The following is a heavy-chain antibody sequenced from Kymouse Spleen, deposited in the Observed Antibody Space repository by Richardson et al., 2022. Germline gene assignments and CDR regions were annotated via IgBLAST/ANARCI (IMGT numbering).Heavy chain of an antibody. CDR1: GGSISSSSYY. D-gene: IGHD6-6*01. CDR3: ARRGLIAARGFFDY. Sequence: QLQLQESGPGLVKPSETLSLTCTVSGGSISSSSYYWGWIRQPPGKGLEWIGSIYYSGSTYYNPSLKSRVTISVDTSKNQFSLKLSSVTAADTAVYYCARRGLIAARGFFDYWGQGTLVTVSS. J-gene: IGHJ4*02. CDR2: IYYSGST. V-gene: IGHV4-39*01.